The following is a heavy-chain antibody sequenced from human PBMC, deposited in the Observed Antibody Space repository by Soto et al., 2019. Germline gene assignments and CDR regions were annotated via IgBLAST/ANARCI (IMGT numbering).Heavy chain of an antibody. CDR1: GFTFSSYA. V-gene: IGHV3-30-3*01. CDR3: ARESQKWELLDWFDP. CDR2: ISYDGSNK. J-gene: IGHJ5*02. Sequence: QVPLVESGGGVVQPGRSLRLSCAASGFTFSSYAMHWVRQAPGKGLEWVAVISYDGSNKYYADSVKGRFTISRDNSKNTLYLQMNSLRAEDTAVYYCARESQKWELLDWFDPWGQGTLVTVSS. D-gene: IGHD1-26*01.